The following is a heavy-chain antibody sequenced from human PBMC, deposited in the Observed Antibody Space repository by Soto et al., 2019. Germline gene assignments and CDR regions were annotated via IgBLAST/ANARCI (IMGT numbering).Heavy chain of an antibody. V-gene: IGHV3-73*01. Sequence: GGSLRLSCVGSGFTFSAAAIHWVRQAPGQGLEWIGRIRSKTNNYVTAYSASVEGRFTLSRDDSRNTTYLEMQSLRVEDTAVYFCTASPYWGQGXLVTVHS. CDR2: IRSKTNNYVT. CDR3: TASPY. CDR1: GFTFSAAA. J-gene: IGHJ4*02.